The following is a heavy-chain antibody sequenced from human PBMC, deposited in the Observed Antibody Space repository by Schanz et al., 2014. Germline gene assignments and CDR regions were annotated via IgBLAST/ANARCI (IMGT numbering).Heavy chain of an antibody. V-gene: IGHV3-48*01. J-gene: IGHJ1*01. D-gene: IGHD3-10*01. CDR2: IATSSSTR. CDR1: GFDFNSYS. CDR3: ASGVHVSSLQKGLQF. Sequence: EVRLVESGGGLVQPGGSLRLSCEASGFDFNSYSMKWVRQVPGKGLEWLSYIATSSSTRHYADSVKGRVTISRDNAKNSVSLQMRRLRVEDTAVYYCASGVHVSSLQKGLQFWGRGTLXIVSS.